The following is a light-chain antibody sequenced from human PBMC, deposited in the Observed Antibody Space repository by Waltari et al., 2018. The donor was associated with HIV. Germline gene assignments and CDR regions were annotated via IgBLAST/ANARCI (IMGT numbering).Light chain of an antibody. J-gene: IGLJ3*02. Sequence: NLMLTQPRSVSASPGKTVTISCTRSSGRLASDYVPWYQQRPGRAPTTVIYMDTQRPSGGPDRFSGSIDSSSNSASLTISGLKTEDEADYYCQSHDSSNHWVFGGGTKLTVL. CDR2: MDT. CDR3: QSHDSSNHWV. V-gene: IGLV6-57*03. CDR1: SGRLASDY.